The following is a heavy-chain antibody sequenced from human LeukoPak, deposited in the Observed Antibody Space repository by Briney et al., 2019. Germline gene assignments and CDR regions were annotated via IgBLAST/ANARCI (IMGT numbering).Heavy chain of an antibody. Sequence: ASVKVSCKASGYTFTSYGISWVRQAPGQGLEWMGWISACNGNTNYAQKLQGRVTMTTDTSTSTAYMELGSLRSDDTAVHYCARVHSSSWYDWFDPRGQGTLVTVSS. D-gene: IGHD6-13*01. J-gene: IGHJ5*02. CDR2: ISACNGNT. CDR3: ARVHSSSWYDWFDP. V-gene: IGHV1-18*01. CDR1: GYTFTSYG.